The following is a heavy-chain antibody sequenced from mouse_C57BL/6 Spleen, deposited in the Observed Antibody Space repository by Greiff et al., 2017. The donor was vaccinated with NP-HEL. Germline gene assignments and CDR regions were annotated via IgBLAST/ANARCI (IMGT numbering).Heavy chain of an antibody. CDR1: GYTFTDYN. CDR3: ARVDYRGTGFDY. Sequence: EVQLQQSGPELVKPGASVKIPCKASGYTFTDYNMDWVKQSHGKSLEWIGDINPNNGGTIYNQKFKGKATLTVDKSSSTAYMELRSLTSEDTAVYYCARVDYRGTGFDYWGQGTTLTVSS. CDR2: INPNNGGT. V-gene: IGHV1-18*01. J-gene: IGHJ2*01. D-gene: IGHD2-4*01.